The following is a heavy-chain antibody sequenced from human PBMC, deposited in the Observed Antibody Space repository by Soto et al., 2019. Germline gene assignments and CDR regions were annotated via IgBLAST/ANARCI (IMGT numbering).Heavy chain of an antibody. CDR1: GYTFTSYG. D-gene: IGHD3-22*01. V-gene: IGHV1-18*01. CDR3: ARPGGPYYYDSSGYYSLVY. J-gene: IGHJ4*02. CDR2: ISAYNGNT. Sequence: ASVKVTFKASGYTFTSYGISWVRQAPGQGLEWMGWISAYNGNTNYAQKLQGRVTMTTDTSTSTAYMELRSLRSDDTAVYYCARPGGPYYYDSSGYYSLVYWGQGTLVTVSS.